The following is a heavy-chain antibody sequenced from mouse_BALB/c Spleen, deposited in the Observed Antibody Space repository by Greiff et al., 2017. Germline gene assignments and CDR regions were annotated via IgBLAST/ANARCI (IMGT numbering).Heavy chain of an antibody. Sequence: QVQLQQPGAELVMPGASVKMSCKASGYTFTDYWMHWVKQRPGQGLEWIGAIDTSDSYTSYNQKFKGKATLTVDESSSTAYMQLSSLTSEDSAVYYCARGGITTATDAMDYWGQGTSVTVSS. CDR2: IDTSDSYT. J-gene: IGHJ4*01. V-gene: IGHV1-69*01. D-gene: IGHD1-2*01. CDR3: ARGGITTATDAMDY. CDR1: GYTFTDYW.